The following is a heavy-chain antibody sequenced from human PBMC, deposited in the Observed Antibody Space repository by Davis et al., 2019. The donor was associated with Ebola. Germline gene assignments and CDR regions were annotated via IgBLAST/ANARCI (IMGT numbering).Heavy chain of an antibody. D-gene: IGHD3-3*01. CDR3: ARYYGPFDY. CDR2: IYPADSDT. Sequence: GESLKISCKASGYSFNTHWIGWVRQMPGKGLDWMGIIYPADSDTRYSPSFQGQVTISTDKSISTAYLQWSSLKASDTAMYYCARYYGPFDYWGQGTLVTVSS. J-gene: IGHJ4*02. CDR1: GYSFNTHW. V-gene: IGHV5-51*01.